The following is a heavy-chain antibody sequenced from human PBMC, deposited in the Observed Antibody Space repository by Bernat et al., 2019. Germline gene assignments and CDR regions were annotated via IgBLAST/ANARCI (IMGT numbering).Heavy chain of an antibody. D-gene: IGHD5-18*01. CDR3: ARVSPSYGYYYYYGMDV. J-gene: IGHJ6*02. Sequence: QVQLQQWGAGLLKPSETLSLTCAVYGGSFSGYYWSWIRQPPGKGLEWIGEINHSESTNYNPSLKSRVTISVDTSKNRFSLKLSSVTAADTAVYYCARVSPSYGYYYYYGMDVWGQGTTVTVSS. V-gene: IGHV4-34*01. CDR1: GGSFSGYY. CDR2: INHSEST.